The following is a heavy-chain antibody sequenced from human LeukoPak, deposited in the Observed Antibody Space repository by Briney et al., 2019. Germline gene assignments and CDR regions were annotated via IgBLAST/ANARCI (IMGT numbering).Heavy chain of an antibody. J-gene: IGHJ4*02. V-gene: IGHV4-39*07. CDR1: GGSISSSSYY. Sequence: SETLSLTCTVSGGSISSSSYYWDWIRQPPGKGLEWIGSIYYSGSTYYNPSLNSRVTMSVDTSENQLSLKLSSVTAADTALYYCARAHSSSWYMDYWGQGTLVTVSS. D-gene: IGHD6-13*01. CDR3: ARAHSSSWYMDY. CDR2: IYYSGST.